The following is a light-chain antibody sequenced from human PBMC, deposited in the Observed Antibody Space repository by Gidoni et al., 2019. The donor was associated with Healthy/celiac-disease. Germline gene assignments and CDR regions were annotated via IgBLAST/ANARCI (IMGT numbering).Light chain of an antibody. Sequence: KRTQSPSSLSASVGDRVTITCRASQSISSYLNWYQQKPGKAPKLLIYAASSLQSGVPSRFSGSGSGTDFTLTISSLQPEDFATYYCQQSYSTPRTFGQGTKLEIK. CDR3: QQSYSTPRT. V-gene: IGKV1-39*01. J-gene: IGKJ2*01. CDR2: AAS. CDR1: QSISSY.